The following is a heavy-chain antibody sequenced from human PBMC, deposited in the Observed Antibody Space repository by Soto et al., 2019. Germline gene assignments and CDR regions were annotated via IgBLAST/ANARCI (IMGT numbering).Heavy chain of an antibody. V-gene: IGHV3-48*02. D-gene: IGHD3-22*01. CDR1: GFTFSSYS. J-gene: IGHJ5*02. CDR2: ISSSSSTI. CDR3: ARESGYLNWFDP. Sequence: EVQLVESGGGLVQPGGSLRLSCAASGFTFSSYSMNWVRQAPGKGLEWVSYISSSSSTIYYADSVKGRFTISRDNAKNTLYLQMNSLRDGDTAVYYCARESGYLNWFDPWGQGTLVTVSS.